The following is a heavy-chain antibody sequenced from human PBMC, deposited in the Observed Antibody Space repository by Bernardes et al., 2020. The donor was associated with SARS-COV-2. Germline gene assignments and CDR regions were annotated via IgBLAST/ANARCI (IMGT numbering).Heavy chain of an antibody. D-gene: IGHD1-26*01. CDR3: ARGRAQGKVDWFDP. CDR1: GFTFNNFA. CDR2: ITGSGGGT. J-gene: IGHJ5*02. V-gene: IGHV3-23*01. Sequence: GGSLRLSCAASGFTFNNFAMMWVRQAPGKGLEWVSTITGSGGGTFLVDSVRGRFTISRDNSRNTMDLQMNSLRVEDTAVYYCARGRAQGKVDWFDPWGQGTLVTVSS.